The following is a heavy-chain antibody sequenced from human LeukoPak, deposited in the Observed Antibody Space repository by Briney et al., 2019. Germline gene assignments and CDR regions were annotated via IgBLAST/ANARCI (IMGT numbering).Heavy chain of an antibody. D-gene: IGHD3-22*01. J-gene: IGHJ4*02. CDR1: GFTFSNYA. CDR2: ISDSGVTA. CDR3: AKSSYSDSSGFYREYYFDY. V-gene: IGHV3-23*01. Sequence: GGSLRLSCVVSGFTFSNYAMTWVRQAPGQGLDWVSAISDSGVTAYYADSVKGRFTISRDNSKSTLYLQMNNLRAGDTAFYYCAKSSYSDSSGFYREYYFDYWGQGTLVPVSS.